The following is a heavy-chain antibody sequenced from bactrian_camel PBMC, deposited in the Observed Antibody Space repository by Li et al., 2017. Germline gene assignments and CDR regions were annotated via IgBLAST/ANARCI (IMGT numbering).Heavy chain of an antibody. CDR2: IEPDGSS. V-gene: IGHV3S67*01. CDR3: AVERWSGAYKCYSGSWLNY. D-gene: IGHD3*01. Sequence: DVQLVESGGASVQNGGSLTLSCAASGYTYNGYCKGWFRQAPGKEREGVAVIEPDGSSTYADSVKGRFTISMDNAKNTLFLQMNSLKPEDTAKYYCAVERWSGAYKCYSGSWLNYEGPGTQVTVS. CDR1: GYTYNGYC. J-gene: IGHJ4*01.